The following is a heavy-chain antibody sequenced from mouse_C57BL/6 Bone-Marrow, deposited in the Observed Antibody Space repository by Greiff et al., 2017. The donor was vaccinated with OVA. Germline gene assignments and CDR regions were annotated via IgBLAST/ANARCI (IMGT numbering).Heavy chain of an antibody. CDR2: IDPSDSET. J-gene: IGHJ4*01. CDR1: GYTFTSYW. D-gene: IGHD1-1*01. CDR3: ARLIYYYGSSSYYYAMDY. Sequence: QVQLQQPGAELVRPGSSVKLSCKASGYTFTSYWMHWVKQRPIQGLEWIGNIDPSDSETHYNQKFKDKATLTVDKSSSTAYMQLSSLTSEDSAVYYCARLIYYYGSSSYYYAMDYWGQGTSVTVSS. V-gene: IGHV1-52*01.